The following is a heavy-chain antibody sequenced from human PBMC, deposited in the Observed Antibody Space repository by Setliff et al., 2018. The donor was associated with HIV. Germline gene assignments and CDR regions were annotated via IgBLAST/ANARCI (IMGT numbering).Heavy chain of an antibody. Sequence: ETLTLTCTVSGGSISSSSYYWGWLRQPPGKGREWIGSIYYSGSTYYNPSLRSRITISVDTSKNQFSLKLSSVTAAGTAVYYCARVSSSWYQLGYYFDYWGQGTLVTVS. J-gene: IGHJ4*02. D-gene: IGHD6-13*01. CDR1: GGSISSSSYY. CDR3: ARVSSSWYQLGYYFDY. V-gene: IGHV4-39*07. CDR2: IYYSGST.